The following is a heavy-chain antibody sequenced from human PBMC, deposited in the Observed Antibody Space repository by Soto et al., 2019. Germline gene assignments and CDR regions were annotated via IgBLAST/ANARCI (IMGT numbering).Heavy chain of an antibody. V-gene: IGHV3-23*01. CDR1: GFTFSSYA. Sequence: GGSLRLSCAASGFTFSSYAVSWVRQAPGKRLEWVSAISGSGGSTYYADSVKGRFTISRDNSKNTLYLQMNSLRAEDTAVYYFAKAEYYYDSSGYYPAPDYWGQGTLVTVSS. CDR3: AKAEYYYDSSGYYPAPDY. J-gene: IGHJ4*02. CDR2: ISGSGGST. D-gene: IGHD3-22*01.